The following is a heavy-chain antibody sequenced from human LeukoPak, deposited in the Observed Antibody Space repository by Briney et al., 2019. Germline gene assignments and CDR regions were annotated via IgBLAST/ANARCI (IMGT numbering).Heavy chain of an antibody. CDR1: GYTFTGYY. CDR2: INPNSGGT. Sequence: ASVKVSCKASGYTFTGYYMHWVRQAPGQGLEWMGWINPNSGGTNYAQKFQGRVTMTRDTSISTAYMELSRLRSDDTAVYYCARVGSSGSYPKGVYFDYWGQGTLVTVSS. V-gene: IGHV1-2*02. D-gene: IGHD1-26*01. CDR3: ARVGSSGSYPKGVYFDY. J-gene: IGHJ4*02.